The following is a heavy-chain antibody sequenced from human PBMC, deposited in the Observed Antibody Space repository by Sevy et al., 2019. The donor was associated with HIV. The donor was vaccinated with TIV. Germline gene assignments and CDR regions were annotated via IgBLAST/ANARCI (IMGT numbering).Heavy chain of an antibody. CDR3: ARLSWSGYSPSTSDYYDFFYMDV. CDR2: VYYRGTT. CDR1: GGSISSYY. Sequence: SETLSLTCSVSGGSISSYYWSWIRQPPGKRLEYIAYVYYRGTTNYNPSLKSRVTISVDTSKNQISLMLNSVTAAETALYYCARLSWSGYSPSTSDYYDFFYMDVWGKGTTVTVSS. D-gene: IGHD3-3*01. V-gene: IGHV4-59*01. J-gene: IGHJ6*03.